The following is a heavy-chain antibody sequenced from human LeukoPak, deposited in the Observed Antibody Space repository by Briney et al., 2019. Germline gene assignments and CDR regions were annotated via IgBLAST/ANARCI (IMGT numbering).Heavy chain of an antibody. CDR3: ARVGRFLSRFDP. J-gene: IGHJ5*02. CDR2: ISSSGSTK. CDR1: GFTFSDYY. Sequence: GGSLRLSCAASGFTFSDYYMSWIRQAPGKGLEWVPYISSSGSTKYYADSVKGRFTISRDNTKNSLYLQMNSLRAEDTAVYYCARVGRFLSRFDPWGQGTLVTVSS. V-gene: IGHV3-11*04. D-gene: IGHD3-3*01.